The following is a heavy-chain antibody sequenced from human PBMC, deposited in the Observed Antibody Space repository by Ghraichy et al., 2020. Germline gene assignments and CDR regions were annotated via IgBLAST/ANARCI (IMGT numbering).Heavy chain of an antibody. Sequence: GGSLRLSCAASGFTVSSNYMSWVRQTPGKVLEWVSVLYSGGNTYYADSVKGRFTISRDNSKNTLYLQMNNLRTEDTAVYYCARADSWGGTYSHDSWGQGTLVTVSS. CDR1: GFTVSSNY. CDR2: LYSGGNT. V-gene: IGHV3-66*02. D-gene: IGHD1-26*01. CDR3: ARADSWGGTYSHDS. J-gene: IGHJ4*02.